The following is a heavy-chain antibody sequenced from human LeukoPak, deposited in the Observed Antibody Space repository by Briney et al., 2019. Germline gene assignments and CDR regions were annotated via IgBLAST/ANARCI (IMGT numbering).Heavy chain of an antibody. V-gene: IGHV3-30*02. CDR3: AKALLGYCSGGSCYPSYYMAV. CDR2: IRSDGSDK. J-gene: IGHJ6*03. D-gene: IGHD2-15*01. Sequence: PGGSLRLSCAASGFSFRDFGMHWVRRTPGKGLEWVAFIRSDGSDKYYADSVKGRFTISRDNSKNTLYLQMNSLRAEDTAVYYCAKALLGYCSGGSCYPSYYMAVWGKGTTVTVSS. CDR1: GFSFRDFG.